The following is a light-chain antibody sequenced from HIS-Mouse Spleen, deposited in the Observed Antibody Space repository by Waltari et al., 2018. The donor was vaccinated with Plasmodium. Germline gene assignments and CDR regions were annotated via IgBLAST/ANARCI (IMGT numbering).Light chain of an antibody. CDR3: YSTDSSGNHRV. Sequence: SYELTQPPSVSVSPGQTARITCSGDALPKKYAYWSQQKSGQAPVLVIYEDSKRPSWIPERFSGSSSGTMATLTISGAQVEDEADYYCYSTDSSGNHRVFGGGTKLTVL. CDR1: ALPKKY. V-gene: IGLV3-10*01. CDR2: EDS. J-gene: IGLJ3*02.